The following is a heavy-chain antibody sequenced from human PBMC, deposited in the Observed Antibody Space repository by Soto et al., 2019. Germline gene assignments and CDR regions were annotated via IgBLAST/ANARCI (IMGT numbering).Heavy chain of an antibody. CDR1: GGSLSSYY. J-gene: IGHJ4*02. D-gene: IGHD7-27*01. CDR2: IYYSGST. Sequence: SETLSLTCVVSGGSLSSYYWSWIRQPPGKGLEWIGYIYYSGSTNYNPSLKSRVTISVDTSKNQFSLKLSSVTAADTAVYYCARRWGRTFDYWGQGTLVTVSS. V-gene: IGHV4-59*08. CDR3: ARRWGRTFDY.